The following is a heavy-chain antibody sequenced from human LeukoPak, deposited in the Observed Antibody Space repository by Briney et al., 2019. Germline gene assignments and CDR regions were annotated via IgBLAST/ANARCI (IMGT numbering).Heavy chain of an antibody. CDR1: GFTFTSYN. D-gene: IGHD1-26*01. J-gene: IGHJ5*02. CDR2: MNPNSGNT. Sequence: ASVKVSCKASGFTFTSYNINWVRQATGQGLEWMGWMNPNSGNTGYAQKFQGRVTITRNTSISTAYMELSSLRSEDTAVYYCARVSGSYRWFGPWGQGTLVTVSS. V-gene: IGHV1-8*03. CDR3: ARVSGSYRWFGP.